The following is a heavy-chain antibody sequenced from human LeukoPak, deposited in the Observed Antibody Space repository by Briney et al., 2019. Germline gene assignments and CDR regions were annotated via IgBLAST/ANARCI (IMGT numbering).Heavy chain of an antibody. CDR3: ARVAAAPTGDFDY. V-gene: IGHV4-39*07. Sequence: SETLSLTCTVSGGSISSSSYYWGWIRQPPGKGLEWIGSIYYSGSTYYNPSLKSRVTISVDTSKNQFSLKLSSVTAADTAVYYCARVAAAPTGDFDYWGQGTLVTVSS. CDR1: GGSISSSSYY. D-gene: IGHD6-13*01. J-gene: IGHJ4*02. CDR2: IYYSGST.